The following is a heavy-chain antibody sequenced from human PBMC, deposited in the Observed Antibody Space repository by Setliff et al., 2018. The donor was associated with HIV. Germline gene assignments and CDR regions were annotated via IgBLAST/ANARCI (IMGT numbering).Heavy chain of an antibody. D-gene: IGHD1-26*01. CDR3: ARLWGHQGVDY. Sequence: GESLKISCQASGYSFTSYWIGWARHMPGKGLEWMGIIYPSDSDTRYSPSFQGQVTISADKSISTAYLQWSSLKASDTAMYYCARLWGHQGVDYWGQGTLVTVSS. CDR1: GYSFTSYW. V-gene: IGHV5-51*01. CDR2: IYPSDSDT. J-gene: IGHJ4*02.